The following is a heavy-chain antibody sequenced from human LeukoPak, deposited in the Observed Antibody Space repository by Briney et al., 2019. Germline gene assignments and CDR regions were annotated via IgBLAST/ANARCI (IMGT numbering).Heavy chain of an antibody. Sequence: PGGSLRLSCAASGFTFSSYAMSWVRQAPGKGLEWVSSISGSGGSTSYADSVKGRFTISRDNSKNTLYLQMNSLRGEDTAVYYCARLVPATNYCDYWGQGTLVTVAT. V-gene: IGHV3-23*01. CDR1: GFTFSSYA. CDR2: ISGSGGST. D-gene: IGHD2-2*01. J-gene: IGHJ4*02. CDR3: ARLVPATNYCDY.